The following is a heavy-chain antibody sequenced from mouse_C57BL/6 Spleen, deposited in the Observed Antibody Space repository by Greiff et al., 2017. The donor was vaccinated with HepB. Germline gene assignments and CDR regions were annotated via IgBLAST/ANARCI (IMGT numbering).Heavy chain of an antibody. Sequence: QVQLQQSGAELVRPGSSVKLSCKASGYTFTSYWMHWVKQRPIQGLEWIGNIDPSDSETHYNQKFKDKATLTVDKSSSTAYMQLSSLTSEDSAVYYCARRAAQGYFDYWGQGTTLTVSS. D-gene: IGHD3-2*02. J-gene: IGHJ2*01. CDR2: IDPSDSET. V-gene: IGHV1-52*01. CDR3: ARRAAQGYFDY. CDR1: GYTFTSYW.